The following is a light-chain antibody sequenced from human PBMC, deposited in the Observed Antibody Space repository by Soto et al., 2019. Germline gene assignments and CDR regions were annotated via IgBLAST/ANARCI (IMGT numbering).Light chain of an antibody. J-gene: IGKJ4*01. CDR2: GAS. CDR3: QQYGISPIT. Sequence: EIVLTQSPGTLSLSPGERATLSCRVSQSVSSSYLAWYQQKPGQAPRLLISGASTRATGIPDRFSGSGSGTDFTVTISRLEPADFAVYYCQQYGISPITFGGETKVDIK. CDR1: QSVSSSY. V-gene: IGKV3-20*01.